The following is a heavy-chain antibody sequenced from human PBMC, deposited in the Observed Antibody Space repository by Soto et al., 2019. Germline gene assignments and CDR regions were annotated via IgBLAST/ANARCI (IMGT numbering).Heavy chain of an antibody. Sequence: EVQLVESGGGLVQPGGSLRLSCAASGFTFSSYWMHWVRQAPGKGLVWVSRINSDGSSTSYADSVKGRFTISRDNAKNTLYLHMNSLRAEDTAVYYCARDPGYYYGMDVWGQGTTVTVSS. J-gene: IGHJ6*02. CDR1: GFTFSSYW. CDR3: ARDPGYYYGMDV. V-gene: IGHV3-74*01. CDR2: INSDGSST.